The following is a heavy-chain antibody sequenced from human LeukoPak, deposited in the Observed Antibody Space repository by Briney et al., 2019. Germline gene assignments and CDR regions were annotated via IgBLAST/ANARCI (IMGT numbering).Heavy chain of an antibody. CDR2: ISSRSTYI. Sequence: PGGSLRLSGAASGFTFSNYSMNWVRQAPGKGLEWVSSISSRSTYIYHADSVKGRFTISRDNAKNSLFLQMNSLRAEDTAVYFCAKSTRAVMAMMDVWGKGTTVTVSS. CDR1: GFTFSNYS. V-gene: IGHV3-21*01. J-gene: IGHJ6*04. CDR3: AKSTRAVMAMMDV. D-gene: IGHD3-16*01.